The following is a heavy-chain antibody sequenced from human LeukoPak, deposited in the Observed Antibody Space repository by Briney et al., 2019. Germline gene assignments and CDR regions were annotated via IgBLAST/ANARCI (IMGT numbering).Heavy chain of an antibody. CDR2: IYYSGST. Sequence: KPSETLSLTCSVSGGSINNYYWTWIRQPPGKGLEWIGTIYYSGSTYYNPSLKSRVAISVDTSMNQFSLKLSSVTAADTAVYFCARHLIHTTGYYGGPFDYWGQGTLVTVSS. D-gene: IGHD3-9*01. CDR1: GGSINNYY. CDR3: ARHLIHTTGYYGGPFDY. V-gene: IGHV4-39*01. J-gene: IGHJ4*02.